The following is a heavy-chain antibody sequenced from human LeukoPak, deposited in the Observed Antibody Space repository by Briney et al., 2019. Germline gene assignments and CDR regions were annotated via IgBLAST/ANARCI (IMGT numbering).Heavy chain of an antibody. V-gene: IGHV1-8*01. CDR1: GYTFTSYD. CDR3: ARGLRFLEWTPYYYYYYMDV. Sequence: ASVKVSCKASGYTFTSYDINWERQATGQGLEWMGWMNPNSGNTGYAQKFQGRVTMTRNTSISTAYMELSSLRSEDTAVYYCARGLRFLEWTPYYYYYYMDVWGKGTTVTVSS. CDR2: MNPNSGNT. J-gene: IGHJ6*03. D-gene: IGHD3-3*01.